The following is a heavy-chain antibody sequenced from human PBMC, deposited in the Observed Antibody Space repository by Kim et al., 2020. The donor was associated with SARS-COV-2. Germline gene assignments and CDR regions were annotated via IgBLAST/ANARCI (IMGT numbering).Heavy chain of an antibody. V-gene: IGHV3-53*04. CDR3: ATTLTYYYDSSGYNRDY. D-gene: IGHD3-22*01. Sequence: VKGRFTISRHNSKNTLYLQMNSLRAEDTAVYYCATTLTYYYDSSGYNRDYWGQGTLVTVSS. J-gene: IGHJ4*02.